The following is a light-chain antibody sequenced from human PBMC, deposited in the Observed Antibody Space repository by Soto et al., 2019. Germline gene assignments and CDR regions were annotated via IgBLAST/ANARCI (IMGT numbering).Light chain of an antibody. J-gene: IGLJ1*01. CDR1: SSDIGTYNL. Sequence: QSVLTQPASVSGSPGQSITISCTGTSSDIGTYNLVSWYQQHPGKAPKLMIYEVNKRPSGVSDRFSGSKSGNTASLTISGLQAEDEADYYCCSYAGSSTLYVFGTGTKLPS. V-gene: IGLV2-23*02. CDR2: EVN. CDR3: CSYAGSSTLYV.